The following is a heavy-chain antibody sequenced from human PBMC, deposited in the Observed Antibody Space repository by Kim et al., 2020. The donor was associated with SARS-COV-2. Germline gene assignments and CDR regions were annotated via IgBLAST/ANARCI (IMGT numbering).Heavy chain of an antibody. CDR3: AKDSFLIGAGDY. Sequence: YYADSVKGRFTISRDNSKNTLYLQMNSLRAEDTAVYYCAKDSFLIGAGDYWGQGTLVTVSS. J-gene: IGHJ4*02. V-gene: IGHV3-23*01. D-gene: IGHD3-3*01.